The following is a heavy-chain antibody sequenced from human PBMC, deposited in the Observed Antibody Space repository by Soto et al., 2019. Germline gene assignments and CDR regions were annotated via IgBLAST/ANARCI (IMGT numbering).Heavy chain of an antibody. CDR1: GGTFSSYA. J-gene: IGHJ6*02. CDR3: ARVVPGDYYYGMDV. CDR2: IIPIFGTA. D-gene: IGHD3-10*01. Sequence: ASVKVSCKASGGTFSSYAISWVRQAPGQGLEWMGGIIPIFGTANYAQKFQGRVTITADKSTSTAYMELSSLRSEDTAVYYCARVVPGDYYYGMDVWGQGTTVTVSS. V-gene: IGHV1-69*06.